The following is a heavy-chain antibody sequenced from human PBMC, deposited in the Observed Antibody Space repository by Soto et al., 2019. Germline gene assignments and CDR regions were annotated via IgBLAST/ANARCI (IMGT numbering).Heavy chain of an antibody. V-gene: IGHV4-61*08. J-gene: IGHJ4*02. CDR3: ASMGYHYGSGSYPLDY. CDR2: IYNSGST. D-gene: IGHD3-10*01. Sequence: SETLSLTCAVSGGSISSGGYSWTWIRQPPGKGLEWIGFIYNSGSTHYNPSLRSRVTISVDTSKNQFSLKLRSVTAADTAVYYCASMGYHYGSGSYPLDYWGQGTLVTVSS. CDR1: GGSISSGGYS.